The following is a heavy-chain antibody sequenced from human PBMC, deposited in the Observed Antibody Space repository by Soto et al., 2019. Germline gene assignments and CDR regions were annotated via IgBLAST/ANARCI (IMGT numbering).Heavy chain of an antibody. CDR3: AKVFYYYDSSGYYYFDH. D-gene: IGHD3-22*01. J-gene: IGHJ4*02. CDR2: ISGSGSTI. V-gene: IGHV3-23*01. CDR1: GFTFSSYA. Sequence: GGSLRLSCAASGFTFSSYAVSWVRQAPGKGPEWISSISGSGSTIYYADSVKGRFTISRDNSKNTLYLQMSSLRAEDTAVYYCAKVFYYYDSSGYYYFDHWGQGTLVTVSS.